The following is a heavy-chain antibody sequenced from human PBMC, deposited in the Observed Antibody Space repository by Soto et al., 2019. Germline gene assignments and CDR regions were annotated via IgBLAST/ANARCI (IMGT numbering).Heavy chain of an antibody. J-gene: IGHJ2*01. Sequence: QVQLVQSGAEVKKPGASVKVSCKASGYTFTSYDINWVRQATGQGREWMGWMNPNSGNTGYAEKFQGRVTMTRNTAISTAYVELSSPRSEDTAVYYCAVYGGNRYWYFDLWGRGTLVTVSS. D-gene: IGHD4-17*01. CDR2: MNPNSGNT. CDR1: GYTFTSYD. V-gene: IGHV1-8*01. CDR3: AVYGGNRYWYFDL.